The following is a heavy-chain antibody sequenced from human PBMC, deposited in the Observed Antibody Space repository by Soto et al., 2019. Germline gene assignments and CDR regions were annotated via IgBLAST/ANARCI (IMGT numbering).Heavy chain of an antibody. J-gene: IGHJ4*02. V-gene: IGHV4-59*08. D-gene: IGHD6-6*01. CDR3: ARLDPGRRYSSSPPDDY. CDR2: IYYSGST. CDR1: GGSISSYY. Sequence: SETLSLTCTVSGGSISSYYWSWIRQPPGKGLEWIGYIYYSGSTNYNPSLKSRVTISVDTSKNQFSLKLSSVTAADTAVYYCARLDPGRRYSSSPPDDYWGQGTLVTVSS.